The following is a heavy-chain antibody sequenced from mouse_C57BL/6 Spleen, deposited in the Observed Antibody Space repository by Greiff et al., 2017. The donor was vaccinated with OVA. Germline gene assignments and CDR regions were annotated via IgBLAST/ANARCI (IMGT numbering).Heavy chain of an antibody. V-gene: IGHV3-6*01. D-gene: IGHD1-1*01. CDR3: ARDSSYAMDY. CDR2: ISYDGNN. J-gene: IGHJ4*01. Sequence: EVKLMESGPGLVKPSQSLSLTCSVTGYSITSGYYWNWIRQFPGNKLEWMGYISYDGNNNYNPSLKNRISITRDTSKNQFFLKLNSVTTEDTATYYCARDSSYAMDYWGQGTSVTVSS. CDR1: GYSITSGYY.